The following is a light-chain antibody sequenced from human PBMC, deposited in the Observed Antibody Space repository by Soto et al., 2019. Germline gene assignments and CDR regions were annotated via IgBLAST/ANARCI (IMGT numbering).Light chain of an antibody. CDR2: AAS. J-gene: IGKJ5*01. V-gene: IGKV1-39*01. CDR1: QSISSY. Sequence: DSQMTQSPSSLSASVGDRVTIICRASQSISSYLNWYQQKPGKAPKLLIYAASSLQSGVPSRFSGSGSGTDFTLTISSLQPEDFATYYCQQSYSTLITFGQGTRLEIK. CDR3: QQSYSTLIT.